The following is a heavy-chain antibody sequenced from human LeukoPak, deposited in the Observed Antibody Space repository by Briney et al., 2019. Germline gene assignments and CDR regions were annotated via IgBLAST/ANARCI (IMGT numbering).Heavy chain of an antibody. V-gene: IGHV1-46*01. CDR2: INPSGSGT. Sequence: ASVKVSCKASGHTFTSYHMHWVRQAPGQGLEWMGIINPSGSGTTYAQKFQGRVTMTRDTSTRTVYMELSSLRSEDTAVYYCARDLIVGAIATYYYYGMDVWGQGTTVTVSS. CDR3: ARDLIVGAIATYYYYGMDV. J-gene: IGHJ6*02. CDR1: GHTFTSYH. D-gene: IGHD1-26*01.